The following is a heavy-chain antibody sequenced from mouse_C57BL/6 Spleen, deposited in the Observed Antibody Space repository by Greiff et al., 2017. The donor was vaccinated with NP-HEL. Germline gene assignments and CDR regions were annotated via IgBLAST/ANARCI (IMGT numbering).Heavy chain of an antibody. D-gene: IGHD1-1*01. Sequence: VQLQQPGAELVRPGSSVKLSCKASGYTFTSYWMDWVKQRPGQGLEWIGNIYPSDSETHYNQKFKDKATLTVDKSSSTAYMQLSSLISEDSAVYYCARLRYAMDYWGQGTSVTVSS. CDR3: ARLRYAMDY. V-gene: IGHV1-61*01. CDR1: GYTFTSYW. CDR2: IYPSDSET. J-gene: IGHJ4*01.